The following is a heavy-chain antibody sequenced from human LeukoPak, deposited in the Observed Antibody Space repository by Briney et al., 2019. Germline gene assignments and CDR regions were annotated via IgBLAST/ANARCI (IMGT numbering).Heavy chain of an antibody. V-gene: IGHV4-34*01. CDR3: ARIRKRWLQSYYYYYMDV. Sequence: SETLSLTCAVYGGSFSGYYWSWIRQPPGKGLEWIGEIKHSGSTNYNPSLKSRVTISVDTSKNQFSLKLSSVTAADPAVYYCARIRKRWLQSYYYYYMDVWGKGTTVTVSS. J-gene: IGHJ6*03. CDR1: GGSFSGYY. D-gene: IGHD5-24*01. CDR2: IKHSGST.